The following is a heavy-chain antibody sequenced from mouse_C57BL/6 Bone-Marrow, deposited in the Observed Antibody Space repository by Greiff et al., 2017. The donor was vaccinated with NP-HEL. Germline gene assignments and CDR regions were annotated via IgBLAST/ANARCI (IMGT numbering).Heavy chain of an antibody. CDR1: GFTFTDYY. V-gene: IGHV7-3*01. Sequence: EVQRVESGGGLVQPGGSLSLSCAASGFTFTDYYMSWVRQPPGKALEWLGFIRNKANGYTTEYSASVKGRFTISRDNSQSILYLQMNALRAEDSATYYCERYIGFDYYGFYYAMDYWGQGTSVTVSS. J-gene: IGHJ4*01. D-gene: IGHD1-1*01. CDR3: ERYIGFDYYGFYYAMDY. CDR2: IRNKANGYTT.